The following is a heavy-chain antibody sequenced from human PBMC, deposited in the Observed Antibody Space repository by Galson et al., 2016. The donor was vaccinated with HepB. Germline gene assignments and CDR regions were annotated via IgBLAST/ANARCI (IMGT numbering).Heavy chain of an antibody. CDR2: IRSKANNYAT. CDR3: TSLTIFGVVTNY. D-gene: IGHD3-3*01. V-gene: IGHV3-73*01. Sequence: SLRLSCAASGFTFSGSAMHWVRQASGKGLEWVGRIRSKANNYATAYAASVKGRFTISRDDSKNTAYLQMNSLKTEDTAVYYCTSLTIFGVVTNYWGRGTLVTVSS. J-gene: IGHJ4*02. CDR1: GFTFSGSA.